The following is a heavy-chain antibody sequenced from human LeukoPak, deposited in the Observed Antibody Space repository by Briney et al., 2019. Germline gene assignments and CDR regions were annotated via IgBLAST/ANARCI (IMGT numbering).Heavy chain of an antibody. CDR3: ARSLCNDTGCYLGP. J-gene: IGHJ5*02. CDR1: GFIFSDFG. D-gene: IGHD5-18*01. V-gene: IGHV3-48*04. CDR2: ICSSSNTI. Sequence: PGGSLRLSCATSGFIFSDFGMHWVRQAPGKGLEWIAYICSSSNTIYYADSVKGRFAAYRDNAKSSLYLQMTGLRVADTAFHFLARSLCNDTGCYLGPWGQGTLVSVSS.